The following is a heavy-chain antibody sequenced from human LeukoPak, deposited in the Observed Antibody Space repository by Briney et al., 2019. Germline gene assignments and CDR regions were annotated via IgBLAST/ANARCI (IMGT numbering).Heavy chain of an antibody. V-gene: IGHV3-48*01. D-gene: IGHD5-24*01. CDR3: ARDYKYAFDN. Sequence: GGSLRLSCAVSGFTLRDYSMNWVRQAPGKGLEWISYIGIDSGNTNYADSVKGRFTISGDKAKNSLYLQMNSLRVHDTAVYYCARDYKYAFDNWGQGTLVTVSS. CDR2: IGIDSGNT. CDR1: GFTLRDYS. J-gene: IGHJ4*02.